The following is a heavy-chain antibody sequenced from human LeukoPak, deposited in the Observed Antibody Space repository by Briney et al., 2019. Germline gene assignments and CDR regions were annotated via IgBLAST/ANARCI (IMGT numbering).Heavy chain of an antibody. CDR2: INSDGSST. Sequence: QPGGSLRLSCAASGFTFSSYWIHWVRHAQGKGLVWVSRINSDGSSTSYADSVKGRFTISRDNAKNTLYLQMNSLRAEDTAVYYCAILGAAGTVDYWGQGTLVTVSS. CDR1: GFTFSSYW. V-gene: IGHV3-74*01. CDR3: AILGAAGTVDY. D-gene: IGHD6-13*01. J-gene: IGHJ4*02.